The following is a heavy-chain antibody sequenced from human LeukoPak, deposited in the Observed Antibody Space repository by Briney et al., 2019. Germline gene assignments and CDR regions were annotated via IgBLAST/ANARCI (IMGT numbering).Heavy chain of an antibody. CDR1: GYTFTGYY. J-gene: IGHJ6*02. V-gene: IGHV1-2*06. Sequence: ASVKVSCKASGYTFTGYYMHWVRQAPGQGLEWMGRINPNSGGTNYAQKFQGRVTMTRDTSISTAYMELSRLRSDDTAVYYCARLYFRAYYDSSGRSSQRLLGGMDVWGQGTTVTVSS. CDR3: ARLYFRAYYDSSGRSSQRLLGGMDV. CDR2: INPNSGGT. D-gene: IGHD3-22*01.